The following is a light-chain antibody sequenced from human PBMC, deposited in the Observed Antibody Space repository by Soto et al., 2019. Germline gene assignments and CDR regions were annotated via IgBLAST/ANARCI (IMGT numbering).Light chain of an antibody. J-gene: IGKJ1*01. V-gene: IGKV1-9*01. CDR1: PAIASF. CDR2: DAA. CDR3: QQYNIYPWT. Sequence: IQLTQSPSSLSASVGDRVTITCRASPAIASFLAWYQQKPGTAPKLLIYDAATLQSGVPSRFSGSRSGTEYTLTIGSLQPEDFATYYCQQYNIYPWTFGQGTKVEIK.